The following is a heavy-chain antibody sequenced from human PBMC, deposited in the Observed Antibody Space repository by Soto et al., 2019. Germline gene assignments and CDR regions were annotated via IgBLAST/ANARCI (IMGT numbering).Heavy chain of an antibody. D-gene: IGHD3-22*01. V-gene: IGHV3-33*01. CDR1: GFSFSNYG. J-gene: IGHJ4*02. CDR3: ARAVYYDSSGFDY. Sequence: QENLVESGGGVVQPGRSLRLSCAASGFSFSNYGLHWVRQAPGKGLEWVAVVWSDGSLKYYAESVKGRFTISRDNSQKTVYLKMNSLRAEDTAVYYCARAVYYDSSGFDYWGQGTLVTVSS. CDR2: VWSDGSLK.